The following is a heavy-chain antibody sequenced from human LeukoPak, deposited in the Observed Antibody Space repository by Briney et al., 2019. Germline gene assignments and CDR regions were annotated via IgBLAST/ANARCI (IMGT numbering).Heavy chain of an antibody. CDR3: ARVRGYGDYYDSSGYDY. V-gene: IGHV3-7*01. CDR1: GFTFSSYW. J-gene: IGHJ4*02. Sequence: GGSLRLSCAASGFTFSSYWMSWVRQAPGKGLEWVANIKQDGSEKYYVDSVKGRFTISRDNAKNSLYLQMNSLRAEDTAVYYCARVRGYGDYYDSSGYDYWGQGTLVTVSS. D-gene: IGHD3-22*01. CDR2: IKQDGSEK.